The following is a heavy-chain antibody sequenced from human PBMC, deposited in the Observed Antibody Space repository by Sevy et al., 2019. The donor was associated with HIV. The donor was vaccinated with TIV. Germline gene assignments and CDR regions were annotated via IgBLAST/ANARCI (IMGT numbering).Heavy chain of an antibody. Sequence: GGSLRLSCAASGFTFDDYTMHWVRQPPGKGLEWVSLISWDGGSTYYADSVRGRFTISRDNSKNSLFLQMNSLRSEDTAFYYCAKLGGNYRDYDDYWGRGTLVTVSS. V-gene: IGHV3-43*01. J-gene: IGHJ4*02. CDR1: GFTFDDYT. D-gene: IGHD4-17*01. CDR3: AKLGGNYRDYDDY. CDR2: ISWDGGST.